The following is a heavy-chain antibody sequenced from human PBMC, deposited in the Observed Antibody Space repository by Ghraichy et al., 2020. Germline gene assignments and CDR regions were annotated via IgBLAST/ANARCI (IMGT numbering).Heavy chain of an antibody. Sequence: ASVKVSCKASGYTFTGYYMHWVRQAPGQGLEWMGWINPNSGGTNYAQKFQGRVTMTRDTSISTAYMELSRLRSDDTAVYYCASADSPLLRDREGSGAAFDIWGQGTMVTVSS. D-gene: IGHD5-24*01. CDR3: ASADSPLLRDREGSGAAFDI. CDR2: INPNSGGT. J-gene: IGHJ3*02. CDR1: GYTFTGYY. V-gene: IGHV1-2*02.